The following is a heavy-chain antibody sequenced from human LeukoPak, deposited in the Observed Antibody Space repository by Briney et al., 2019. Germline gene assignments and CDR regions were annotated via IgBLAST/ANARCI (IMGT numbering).Heavy chain of an antibody. CDR1: GYTFTSYG. J-gene: IGHJ5*02. CDR3: ARTSYYGDYGPGGANWFDP. D-gene: IGHD4-17*01. Sequence: ASVKVSCKASGYTFTSYGISWVRQAPGQGLEWMGWISAYNGNTNYAQKLQGRVTMTTDTSTSTAYMELRSLRSDDTAVYYCARTSYYGDYGPGGANWFDPWGQGTLVTVSS. V-gene: IGHV1-18*01. CDR2: ISAYNGNT.